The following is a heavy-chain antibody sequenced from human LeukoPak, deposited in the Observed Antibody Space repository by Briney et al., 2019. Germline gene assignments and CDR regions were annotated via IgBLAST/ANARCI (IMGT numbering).Heavy chain of an antibody. CDR2: ISYNGGST. V-gene: IGHV3-64*01. J-gene: IGHJ4*02. D-gene: IGHD1-26*01. CDR3: ARLAGGSYSDY. Sequence: HTGGSLRLSCAASGFTFSSYAMNWVRQAPGKVLEYVSSISYNGGSTYYANSVKGRFTISRDNSKNTLYLQMGSLRAEGMAVYYCARLAGGSYSDYWGQGTLVTVSS. CDR1: GFTFSSYA.